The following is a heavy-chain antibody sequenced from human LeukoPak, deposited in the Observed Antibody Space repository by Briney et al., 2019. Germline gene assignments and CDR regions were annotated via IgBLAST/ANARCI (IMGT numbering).Heavy chain of an antibody. Sequence: GGSLRLSCAASGFTFSSYAMSWVRQAPGKGLEWVSAISNSGGSIYYADSVKGRFTISRDNSKNTLYLQMNSLRAEDTAVYYCAKDFPYYYDSSGNYSDYFDYWGQGTLVTVSS. CDR2: ISNSGGSI. D-gene: IGHD3-22*01. CDR3: AKDFPYYYDSSGNYSDYFDY. J-gene: IGHJ4*02. CDR1: GFTFSSYA. V-gene: IGHV3-23*01.